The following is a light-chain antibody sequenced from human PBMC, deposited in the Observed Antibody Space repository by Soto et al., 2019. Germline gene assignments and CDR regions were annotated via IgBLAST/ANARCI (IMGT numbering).Light chain of an antibody. CDR3: HQYDSSLLT. CDR1: QSVSSSY. V-gene: IGKV3-20*01. CDR2: GAS. J-gene: IGKJ4*01. Sequence: EIVLTQSPGTLSLSPGERATLSCRASQSVSSSYLAWYQQKPGQAPRLLIYGASSRATGIPDRFSGSGSGTDFTLTISRLEPEDSAVYYCHQYDSSLLTFGGGTKVEIK.